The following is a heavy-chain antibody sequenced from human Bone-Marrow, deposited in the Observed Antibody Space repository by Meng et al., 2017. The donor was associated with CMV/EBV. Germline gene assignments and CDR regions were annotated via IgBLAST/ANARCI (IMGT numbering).Heavy chain of an antibody. CDR1: GFTFSSYW. J-gene: IGHJ1*01. V-gene: IGHV3-74*01. CDR2: INSDGSST. D-gene: IGHD2-2*01. Sequence: LSLTCAASGFTFSSYWMHWVRQAAGKGLVWVSRINSDGSSTSYADSVKGRFTISRDNAKNTLYLQMNSLRAEDTAVYYCARVYCSSTSCLNAEYFQHWGQGTLVTVSS. CDR3: ARVYCSSTSCLNAEYFQH.